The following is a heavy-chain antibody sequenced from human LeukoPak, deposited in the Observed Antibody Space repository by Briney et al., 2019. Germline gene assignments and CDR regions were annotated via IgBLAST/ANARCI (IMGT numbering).Heavy chain of an antibody. CDR2: INHSGST. D-gene: IGHD2-2*01. CDR3: ARGPAYDYGDS. J-gene: IGHJ4*02. Sequence: SETLSLTCAVYGGSFSGYYWSWIRQPPGKGLEWIGEINHSGSTNYNPSLKSRVTISVDTSKNQFSLKLSSVTAADTAVYYCARGPAYDYGDSWGQGALVTVSS. V-gene: IGHV4-34*01. CDR1: GGSFSGYY.